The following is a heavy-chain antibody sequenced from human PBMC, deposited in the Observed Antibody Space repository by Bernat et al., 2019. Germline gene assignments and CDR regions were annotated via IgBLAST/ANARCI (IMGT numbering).Heavy chain of an antibody. CDR1: GYAFINYG. CDR2: ISAYNGNT. J-gene: IGHJ4*02. Sequence: QAQLVQSGAEEKKPGASVKVSCKASGYAFINYGFTWVRQAPGQGLEWMGWISAYNGNTNYAQRFQGRVTMTTDTSTTTAYMELRSLRSDDTAVYFCARDLRIAAAALGYWGQGTLVTVSS. V-gene: IGHV1-18*01. D-gene: IGHD6-13*01. CDR3: ARDLRIAAAALGY.